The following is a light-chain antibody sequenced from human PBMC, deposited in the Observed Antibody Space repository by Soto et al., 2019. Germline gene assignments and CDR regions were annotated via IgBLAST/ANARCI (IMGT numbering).Light chain of an antibody. CDR2: AAS. V-gene: IGKV1-39*01. CDR3: QQSYSTPYT. J-gene: IGKJ2*01. Sequence: DIQMTQSPSSLSASVGDRVTITCRASQSMSSYVNLYQQKPGKAPKLLIYAASSLQTGVPSRFSGSGSGTEYTLIISSLQPEDFATYYCQQSYSTPYTFGQGTKLEIK. CDR1: QSMSSY.